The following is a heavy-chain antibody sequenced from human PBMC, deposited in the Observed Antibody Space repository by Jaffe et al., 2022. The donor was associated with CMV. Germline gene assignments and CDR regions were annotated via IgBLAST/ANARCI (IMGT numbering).Heavy chain of an antibody. CDR1: GYTFTSYG. J-gene: IGHJ6*02. Sequence: QVQLVQSGAEVKKPGASVKVSCKASGYTFTSYGISWVRQAPGQGLEWMGWISAYNGNTNYAQKLQGRVTMTTDTSTSTAYMELRSLRSDDTAVYYCARDRGWELLPTTPHYYYYYGMDVWGQGTTVTVSS. V-gene: IGHV1-18*01. CDR3: ARDRGWELLPTTPHYYYYYGMDV. CDR2: ISAYNGNT. D-gene: IGHD1-26*01.